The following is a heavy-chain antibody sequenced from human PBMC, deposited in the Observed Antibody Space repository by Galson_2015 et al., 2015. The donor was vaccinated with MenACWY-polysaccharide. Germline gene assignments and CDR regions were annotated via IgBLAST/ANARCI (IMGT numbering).Heavy chain of an antibody. CDR3: AKELRGYSYGDY. Sequence: SLRLSCAASGFTFSTYGMHWFRQTPGKGLEWEAVISHDGSNRFYADSVKGRFTISRDYSKNTLYLQMNSLRAEDTAVYYCAKELRGYSYGDYWGQGTLVTVSS. D-gene: IGHD5-18*01. CDR1: GFTFSTYG. J-gene: IGHJ4*02. V-gene: IGHV3-30*18. CDR2: ISHDGSNR.